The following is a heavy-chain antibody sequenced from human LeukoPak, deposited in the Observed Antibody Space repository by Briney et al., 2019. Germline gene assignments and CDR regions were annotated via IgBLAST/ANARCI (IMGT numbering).Heavy chain of an antibody. CDR2: ISYDGSNK. J-gene: IGHJ4*02. Sequence: PGGSLRLSCAASGFTFSSYAMHWVRQAPGKGLEWVAVISYDGSNKYYADSVKGRFTISRDNAKESLYLQLNSLRAEDTAVYYCAKWGPYCVGDYCPALDSWGPGTLVTVSS. V-gene: IGHV3-30-3*01. CDR1: GFTFSSYA. D-gene: IGHD2-21*02. CDR3: AKWGPYCVGDYCPALDS.